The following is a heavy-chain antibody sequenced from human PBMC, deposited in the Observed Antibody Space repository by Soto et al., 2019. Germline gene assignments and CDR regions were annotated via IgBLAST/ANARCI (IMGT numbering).Heavy chain of an antibody. CDR3: ARVSAPSLYSSSSYFDY. J-gene: IGHJ4*02. V-gene: IGHV4-34*01. Sequence: SETLSLTCAVYGGSFSGYYWSWIRQPPGKGLEWIGEINHSGSTNYNPSLKSRVTISVDTSKNQFSLKLSSVTAADTAVYYCARVSAPSLYSSSSYFDYWGQGTLVTVSS. CDR2: INHSGST. CDR1: GGSFSGYY. D-gene: IGHD6-6*01.